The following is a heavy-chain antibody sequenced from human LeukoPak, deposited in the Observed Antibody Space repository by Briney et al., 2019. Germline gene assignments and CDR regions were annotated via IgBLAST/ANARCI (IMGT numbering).Heavy chain of an antibody. CDR1: GGSFSGYY. J-gene: IGHJ6*02. D-gene: IGHD3-16*01. CDR3: ARRFGPNYYYGMDV. CDR2: INHSGST. Sequence: PSETLSLTCAVYGGSFSGYYWSWIRQPPGKGLEWIGEINHSGSTNYNPSLKSRVTISVDTSKNQFSLKLSSVTAADTAVYYCARRFGPNYYYGMDVWGQGTTVTVSS. V-gene: IGHV4-34*01.